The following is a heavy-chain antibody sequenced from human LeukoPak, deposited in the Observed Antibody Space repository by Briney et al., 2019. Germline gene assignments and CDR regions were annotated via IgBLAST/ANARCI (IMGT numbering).Heavy chain of an antibody. Sequence: GGSLRLSCAASGFTFSSYGMSWVRRAPGKGLEWVSAISGSGGSTYYADSVKGRFTISRDNSKNTLYLQMNSLRAEDTAVYYCAKDRGGYSGYGSYWYFDLWGRGTLVTVSS. D-gene: IGHD5-12*01. V-gene: IGHV3-23*01. CDR3: AKDRGGYSGYGSYWYFDL. J-gene: IGHJ2*01. CDR1: GFTFSSYG. CDR2: ISGSGGST.